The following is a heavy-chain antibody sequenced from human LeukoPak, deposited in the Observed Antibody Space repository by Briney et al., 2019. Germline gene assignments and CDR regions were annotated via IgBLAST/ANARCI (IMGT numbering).Heavy chain of an antibody. D-gene: IGHD1-26*01. J-gene: IGHJ3*02. CDR3: AREEVGATMSFAFDI. CDR2: IKQDGSEK. CDR1: GFTFSSYW. V-gene: IGHV3-7*01. Sequence: PGGSLRLSCAASGFTFSSYWMSWVRQAPGKGLEWVANIKQDGSEKYYVDSVKGRFTISRDNAKNSLYLQMNSLRAEDTAVYYCAREEVGATMSFAFDIWGQGTMVTVSS.